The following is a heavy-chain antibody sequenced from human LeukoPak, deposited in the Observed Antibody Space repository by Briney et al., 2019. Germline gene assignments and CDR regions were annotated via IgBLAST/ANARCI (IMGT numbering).Heavy chain of an antibody. V-gene: IGHV1-69*05. D-gene: IGHD5-24*01. CDR3: ARGLFGRDGYNDAFDI. Sequence: SVKVSCKASGGTFSSYAISWVRQAPGQGLEWMGGIIPIFGTANYAQKFQGRVRITTDESTSTAYMELSSLRSEDTAVYYCARGLFGRDGYNDAFDIWGQGTMVTVSS. CDR1: GGTFSSYA. J-gene: IGHJ3*02. CDR2: IIPIFGTA.